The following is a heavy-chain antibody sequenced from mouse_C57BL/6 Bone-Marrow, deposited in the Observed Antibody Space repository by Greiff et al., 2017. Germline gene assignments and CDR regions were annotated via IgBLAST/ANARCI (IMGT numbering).Heavy chain of an antibody. Sequence: EVKLVESGGGLVKPGGSLKLSCAASGFTFSDYGMHWVRQAPEKGLEWVAYISSGSSTIYYAATVKGRFTISRDNAKNTLFLQMTSLRSEDTAMYYCARGVLPQYYFDYWGQGTTLTVSS. CDR1: GFTFSDYG. V-gene: IGHV5-17*01. J-gene: IGHJ2*01. CDR2: ISSGSSTI. CDR3: ARGVLPQYYFDY.